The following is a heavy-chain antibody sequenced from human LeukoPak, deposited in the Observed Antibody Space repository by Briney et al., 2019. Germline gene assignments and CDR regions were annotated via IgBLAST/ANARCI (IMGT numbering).Heavy chain of an antibody. Sequence: GEALKTSWKGSGYSFTSYWIGWVRQMPGKGLEWMWIIYPGDSDTRYSPSFEGQVTISANKSISTAYLQWNSLKGSDTAMYYCARHDGGNPDRYYNYGMDVWGQGTTVTVSS. V-gene: IGHV5-51*01. CDR3: ARHDGGNPDRYYNYGMDV. D-gene: IGHD4-23*01. CDR1: GYSFTSYW. CDR2: IYPGDSDT. J-gene: IGHJ6*02.